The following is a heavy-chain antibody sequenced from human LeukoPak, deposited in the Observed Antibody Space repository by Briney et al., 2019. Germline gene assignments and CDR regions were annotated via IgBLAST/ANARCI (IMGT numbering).Heavy chain of an antibody. V-gene: IGHV3-48*04. J-gene: IGHJ4*02. Sequence: GGTLRLSCAASGFTFSSYGMSWVCQAPGKGLEWVSYISSSGSTIYYADSVKGRFTISRDNAKNSLYLQMNSLRAEDTAVYYCARCDSSGYYGGYFDYWGQGTLVTVSS. CDR3: ARCDSSGYYGGYFDY. D-gene: IGHD3-22*01. CDR1: GFTFSSYG. CDR2: ISSSGSTI.